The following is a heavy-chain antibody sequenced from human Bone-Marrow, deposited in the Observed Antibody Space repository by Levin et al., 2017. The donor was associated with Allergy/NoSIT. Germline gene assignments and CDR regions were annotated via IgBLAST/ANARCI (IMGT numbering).Heavy chain of an antibody. CDR2: INHSGST. Sequence: SETLSLTCAVYGGSFSGYYWSWIRQPPGKGLEWIGEINHSGSTNYNPSLKSRVTISVDTSKNQFSLKLSSVTAADTAVYYCARAIIRWLVPWGQGTLVTVSS. D-gene: IGHD6-19*01. CDR1: GGSFSGYY. CDR3: ARAIIRWLVP. J-gene: IGHJ5*02. V-gene: IGHV4-34*01.